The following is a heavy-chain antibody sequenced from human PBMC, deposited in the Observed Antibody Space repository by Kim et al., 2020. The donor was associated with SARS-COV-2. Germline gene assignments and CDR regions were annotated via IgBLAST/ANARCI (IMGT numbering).Heavy chain of an antibody. J-gene: IGHJ4*02. V-gene: IGHV4-34*01. D-gene: IGHD3-3*01. CDR1: GGSFSGYY. CDR2: INHSGST. CDR3: ARGYDFWSGYDFDY. Sequence: SETLSLTCAVYGGSFSGYYWSWIRQPPGKGLEWIGEINHSGSTNYNPSLKSRVTLSVDTSKNQFSLKLSSVTAADTAVYYCARGYDFWSGYDFDYWGQGTLVTVSA.